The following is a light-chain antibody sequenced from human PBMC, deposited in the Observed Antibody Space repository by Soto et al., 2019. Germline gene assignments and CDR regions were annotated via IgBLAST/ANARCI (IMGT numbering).Light chain of an antibody. Sequence: QSALTQPASVSGSPGQSITISCTGTSSDIGSYNLVSWYQQHPVKAPKLMIYEDSKRPAGVSDRLSGSRSGNTASLTISGLQAEYEADYYCCSYASGGNYVFGTGTKVTVL. V-gene: IGLV2-23*01. CDR2: EDS. CDR3: CSYASGGNYV. J-gene: IGLJ1*01. CDR1: SSDIGSYNL.